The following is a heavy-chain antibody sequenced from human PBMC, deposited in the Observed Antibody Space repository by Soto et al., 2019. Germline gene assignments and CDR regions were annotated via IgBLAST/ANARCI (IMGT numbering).Heavy chain of an antibody. CDR3: ARGGGIVVVTAPYDH. J-gene: IGHJ4*02. Sequence: SETLSLTCTVSGGSISTSDYYRGWIRQTPGKGLEWIGEIYHSGSTNYNPSLKSRVTISVDTSKNQFSLKLSSVTAADTAVYYCARGGGIVVVTAPYDHWGQGTLVTVSS. V-gene: IGHV4-39*01. D-gene: IGHD2-21*02. CDR1: GGSISTSDYY. CDR2: IYHSGST.